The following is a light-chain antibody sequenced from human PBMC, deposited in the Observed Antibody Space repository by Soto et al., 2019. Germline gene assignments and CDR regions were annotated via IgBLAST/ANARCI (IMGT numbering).Light chain of an antibody. CDR1: QGVSSY. CDR2: GAS. CDR3: QQNNNWWT. V-gene: IGKV3-15*01. Sequence: EIVMTQSPAPLSVSPGDRATISCRSSQGVSSYLAWYQQKPGQAPTLLIYGASTRAAGIPAMFSGSCSGTEFTLTISSLQSEDFAVYYCQQNNNWWTFGQGTKVDIK. J-gene: IGKJ1*01.